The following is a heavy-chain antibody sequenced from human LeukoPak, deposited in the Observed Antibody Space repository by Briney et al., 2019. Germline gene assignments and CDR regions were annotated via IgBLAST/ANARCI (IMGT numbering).Heavy chain of an antibody. J-gene: IGHJ5*02. CDR1: SDSISYYY. CDR2: IYSSGST. CDR3: ARDYGSDYYGSGSYYRGYNWFDP. V-gene: IGHV4-4*07. Sequence: PSETLSLTCTVSSDSISYYYWSWIRQPAGKGLEWIGRIYSSGSTNYNPSLKSRVTMSVDTSKNKFSLKLSSVTAADTAVYYCARDYGSDYYGSGSYYRGYNWFDPWGQGTLVTVSS. D-gene: IGHD3-10*01.